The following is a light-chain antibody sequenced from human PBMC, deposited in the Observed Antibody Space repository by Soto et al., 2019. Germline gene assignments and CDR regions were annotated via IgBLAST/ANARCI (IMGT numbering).Light chain of an antibody. CDR2: STN. CDR3: VLYMGRGIRV. V-gene: IGLV8-61*01. CDR1: SGSVSTSYY. Sequence: QAVVTQEPSFSVSPGRTVTLTCGLSSGSVSTSYYPSWYQQTPGQAPRTLIYSTNTRSSGVPDRFSGSILGNKAALTNAGAHADYESYYYCVLYMGRGIRVFGVGTKLTVL. J-gene: IGLJ3*02.